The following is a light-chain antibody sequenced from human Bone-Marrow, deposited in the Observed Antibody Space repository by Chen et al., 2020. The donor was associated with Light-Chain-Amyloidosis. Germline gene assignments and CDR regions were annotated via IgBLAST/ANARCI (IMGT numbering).Light chain of an antibody. Sequence: STELTQPPPAAVSPGPTARIPRLGDDLPTKYAYWYQQKPGQAPVLVIHSDTERPSGISERFSGSSSGTTGTLTISGVQAEDEADYHCQSADSSGTYEVIFGGGTKLTVL. V-gene: IGLV3-25*03. CDR3: QSADSSGTYEVI. CDR1: DLPTKY. J-gene: IGLJ2*01. CDR2: SDT.